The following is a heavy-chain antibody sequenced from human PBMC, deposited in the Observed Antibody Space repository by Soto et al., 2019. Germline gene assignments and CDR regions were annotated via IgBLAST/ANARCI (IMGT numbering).Heavy chain of an antibody. CDR3: ARDGNIVVVPAALARPYGMEV. Sequence: ASVKVSCKASGGTFSSYAITWVRQAPGQGXEWMGGIIPIFGPTNYAQRFQGRLTITADESTSTAYMVLSSLRSDDTAVYYCARDGNIVVVPAALARPYGMEVWGQGTTVTVSS. CDR2: IIPIFGPT. D-gene: IGHD2-2*01. CDR1: GGTFSSYA. J-gene: IGHJ6*02. V-gene: IGHV1-69*13.